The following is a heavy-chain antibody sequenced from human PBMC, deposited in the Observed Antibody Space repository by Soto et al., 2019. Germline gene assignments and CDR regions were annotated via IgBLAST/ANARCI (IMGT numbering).Heavy chain of an antibody. V-gene: IGHV1-3*05. J-gene: IGHJ6*02. CDR2: TNLGRGNT. CDR3: ARDGGDCGYRLTYYYYIGMDV. D-gene: IGHD2-21*02. CDR1: GYAFSSYA. Sequence: QVQLVQSGAEEKQPGASVRVSCKASGYAFSSYAMHWVRQAPGKRLEWMGGTNLGRGNTEYSKNFKPTITITRDTSASPVXMXLSSLRSEDTAVYYCARDGGDCGYRLTYYYYIGMDVWGQGTTVTVSS.